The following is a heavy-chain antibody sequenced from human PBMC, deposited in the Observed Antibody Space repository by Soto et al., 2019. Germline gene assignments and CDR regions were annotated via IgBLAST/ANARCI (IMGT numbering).Heavy chain of an antibody. CDR3: ASHKSYSSYGMDA. V-gene: IGHV4-39*01. Sequence: PSETLSLTCTVSGGSISSSSYYWGWIRQPPGKGLEWIGSIYYSGSTYYNPSLKSRVTISVDTSKNQFSLKLSSVTAADTAVYYCASHKSYSSYGMDAWGQGTTLTVSS. CDR1: GGSISSSSYY. CDR2: IYYSGST. J-gene: IGHJ6*02.